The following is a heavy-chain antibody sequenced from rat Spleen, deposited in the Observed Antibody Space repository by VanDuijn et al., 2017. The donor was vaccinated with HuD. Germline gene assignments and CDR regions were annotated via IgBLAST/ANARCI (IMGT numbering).Heavy chain of an antibody. J-gene: IGHJ2*01. V-gene: IGHV2-43*01. CDR3: ARDAGILRY. Sequence: QVQLKESGPGLVQPSQTLSLTCTVSGFSLTRYHVTWVRQPPGKGLEWMGVIWTGGSTSYNSLLKSRLSISRDIYKSQVFLRMSSLQTEDTATYYCARDAGILRYWGQGVMVTVSS. D-gene: IGHD1-6*01. CDR2: IWTGGST. CDR1: GFSLTRYH.